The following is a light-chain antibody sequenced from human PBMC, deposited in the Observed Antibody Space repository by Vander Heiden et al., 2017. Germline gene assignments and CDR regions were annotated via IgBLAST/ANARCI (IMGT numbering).Light chain of an antibody. CDR1: QSVRFY. J-gene: IGKJ2*01. Sequence: EIVLTQSPATLSLSPGERATLSCRASQSVRFYLAWHQQKPGQAPRLLNYHAATRATGIPARFSGSGSGTDFTLTISSLEPEDFAVYYCQQRSYWPYTFGQGTKVEIK. CDR2: HAA. V-gene: IGKV3-11*01. CDR3: QQRSYWPYT.